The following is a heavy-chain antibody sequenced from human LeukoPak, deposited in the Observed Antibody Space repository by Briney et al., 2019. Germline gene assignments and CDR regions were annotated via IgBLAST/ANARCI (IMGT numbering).Heavy chain of an antibody. D-gene: IGHD6-13*01. Sequence: GGSLGLSCAAYGFTVSSNYMSWVRQAPGKGLEWVSVIYSSGSTYYADSVKGRFTISRDNSKNTLRLQMNTLRAEDTAVYYCASRIATAGSVDYWGQGTLVTVSS. CDR1: GFTVSSNY. V-gene: IGHV3-53*01. CDR2: IYSSGST. J-gene: IGHJ4*02. CDR3: ASRIATAGSVDY.